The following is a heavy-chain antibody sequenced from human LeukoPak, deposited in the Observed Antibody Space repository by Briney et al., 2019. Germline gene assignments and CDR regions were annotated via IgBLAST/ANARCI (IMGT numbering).Heavy chain of an antibody. CDR1: GFTFSSYS. V-gene: IGHV3-48*04. CDR2: ISSSSSTI. J-gene: IGHJ4*02. Sequence: SGGSLRLSCAASGFTFSSYSMNWVRQAPGKGLEWVSYISSSSSTIYYADSVKGRFTISRDNAKNSLYLQMNSLRAEDTAVYYCARDRGYFDNWGQGALVTVSS. CDR3: ARDRGYFDN.